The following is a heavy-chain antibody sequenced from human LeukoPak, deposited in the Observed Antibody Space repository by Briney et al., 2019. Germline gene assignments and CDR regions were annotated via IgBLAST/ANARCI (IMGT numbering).Heavy chain of an antibody. CDR1: GGSISSGGYY. CDR3: ARLARVSYYGMDV. V-gene: IGHV4-31*03. J-gene: IGHJ6*02. Sequence: ESSETLSLTCTVSGGSISSGGYYWSWIRQHPGKGLEWIGYIYYSGSTYYNPSLKSRVTISVDTSKNQFSLKLSSVTAADTAVYYCARLARVSYYGMDVWGQGTTVTVSS. D-gene: IGHD2-21*01. CDR2: IYYSGST.